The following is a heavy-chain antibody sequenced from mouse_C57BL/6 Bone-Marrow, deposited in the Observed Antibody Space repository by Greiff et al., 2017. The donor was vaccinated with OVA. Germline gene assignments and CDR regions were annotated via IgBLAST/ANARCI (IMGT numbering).Heavy chain of an antibody. V-gene: IGHV5-4*01. CDR1: GFTFSSYA. J-gene: IGHJ2*01. CDR3: ARTFHFDY. CDR2: ISDGGSYT. Sequence: VQLQQSGGGLVKPGGSLKLSCAASGFTFSSYAMSWVRQTPEKRLEWVATISDGGSYTYYPDNVKGRFTISRDNAKNNLYLQMSHLKSEDTAMYYCARTFHFDYWGQGTTLTVSS.